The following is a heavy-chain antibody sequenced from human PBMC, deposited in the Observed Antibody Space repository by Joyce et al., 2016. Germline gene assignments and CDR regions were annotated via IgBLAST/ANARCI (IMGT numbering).Heavy chain of an antibody. V-gene: IGHV1-2*06. D-gene: IGHD2/OR15-2a*01. Sequence: QVQLVQSGAEVKKPGASVKVSCKASGYTFIGYYIHWVRQAPGQGLEWMGRINPKSGGTNYAQKFKGRVTLTRDTSIATAFMDLSRLRSDDTAVYYCARVPSPNSPGYYFDFWGQGSLVTVSS. J-gene: IGHJ4*02. CDR2: INPKSGGT. CDR1: GYTFIGYY. CDR3: ARVPSPNSPGYYFDF.